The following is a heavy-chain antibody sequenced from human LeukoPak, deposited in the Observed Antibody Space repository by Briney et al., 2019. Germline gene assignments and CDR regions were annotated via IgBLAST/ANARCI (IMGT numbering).Heavy chain of an antibody. Sequence: ASVKVSCKASGGTFSSYAISWVRQAPGQGLEWMGWISAYNGNTNYAQKLQGRVTMTTDTSTSTAYMELRSLRSDDTAVYYCARDTVVVPAAMPWFDPWGQGTLVTVSS. D-gene: IGHD2-2*01. CDR3: ARDTVVVPAAMPWFDP. CDR1: GGTFSSYA. J-gene: IGHJ5*02. CDR2: ISAYNGNT. V-gene: IGHV1-18*01.